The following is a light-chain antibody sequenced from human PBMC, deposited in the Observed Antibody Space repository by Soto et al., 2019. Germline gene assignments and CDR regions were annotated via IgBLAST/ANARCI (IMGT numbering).Light chain of an antibody. V-gene: IGKV1-27*01. CDR2: GAS. Sequence: DIQMTQSPPSLSASVGDRVTISCRASLGIANYVLWYQQRPGKVPKLLIYGASSLLSGVPSRFSGSGSGTDFTLTISSLQPEDVGTYYCQKYNSAMWTFGHGTKVEI. CDR1: LGIANY. CDR3: QKYNSAMWT. J-gene: IGKJ1*01.